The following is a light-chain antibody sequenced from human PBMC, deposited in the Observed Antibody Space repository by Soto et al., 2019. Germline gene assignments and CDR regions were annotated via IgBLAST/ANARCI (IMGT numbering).Light chain of an antibody. Sequence: QSALTQPASVSGSPGQSITISCTGGSSDIGGYNYVSWYQQHPGKAPQLMIYEVSNRPSGVSNRFSGSKSGNTASLTISGLQAEDEADYYCSSYTTSSTVLFAGGTKVTVL. CDR1: SSDIGGYNY. CDR2: EVS. J-gene: IGLJ3*02. V-gene: IGLV2-14*01. CDR3: SSYTTSSTVL.